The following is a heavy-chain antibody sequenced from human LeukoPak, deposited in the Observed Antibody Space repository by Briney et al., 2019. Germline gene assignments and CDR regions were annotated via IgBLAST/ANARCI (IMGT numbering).Heavy chain of an antibody. V-gene: IGHV3-30*03. D-gene: IGHD5-12*01. CDR3: AREGGYGDGNLD. Sequence: GGSLRLSCAASGFTFSSYGMHWVRQAPGKGLEWVALISYDGSNKYYADSVKGRFTISRDSSKETLYLQMNSLRAEDTAVYYCAREGGYGDGNLDWGQGTLVTVSS. CDR2: ISYDGSNK. CDR1: GFTFSSYG. J-gene: IGHJ4*02.